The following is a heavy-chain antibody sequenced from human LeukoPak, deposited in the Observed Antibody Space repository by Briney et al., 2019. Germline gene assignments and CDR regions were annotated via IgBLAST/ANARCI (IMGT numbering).Heavy chain of an antibody. CDR3: ARGPYYSRRFDP. Sequence: ASVKVSCKASGYTSTSYDINWVRQATGQGLEWMGWMNPNSGNTGYAQKFQGRVTMTRNTSISTAYMELSSLRSEDTAVYYCARGPYYSRRFDPWGQGTLVTVSS. CDR2: MNPNSGNT. CDR1: GYTSTSYD. V-gene: IGHV1-8*01. J-gene: IGHJ5*02. D-gene: IGHD3-10*01.